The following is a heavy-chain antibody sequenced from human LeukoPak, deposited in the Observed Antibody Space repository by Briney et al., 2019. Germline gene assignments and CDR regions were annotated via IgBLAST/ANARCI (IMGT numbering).Heavy chain of an antibody. Sequence: GASVKVSCKASGYTFTSYYMHWVRQAPGQGLEWMGGIIPIFGTANYAQKFQGRVTITADESTSTAYMELSSLRSEDTAVYYCARVGVAAKRSYYFDYWGQGTLVTVSS. V-gene: IGHV1-69*13. D-gene: IGHD2-15*01. CDR3: ARVGVAAKRSYYFDY. J-gene: IGHJ4*02. CDR1: GYTFTSYY. CDR2: IIPIFGTA.